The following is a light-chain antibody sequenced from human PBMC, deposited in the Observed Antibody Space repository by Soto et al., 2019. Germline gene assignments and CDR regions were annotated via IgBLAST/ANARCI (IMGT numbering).Light chain of an antibody. J-gene: IGKJ2*01. CDR1: QSISSS. Sequence: IQMTQSPSTVSASVGDRVTITCRASQSISSSLAWYQQKPGKAPKVLIYDASSLDSGVPSRFSGSGYGTEFTLTVSSLQPGDFATSSCQQYESYPSSFGQGTKLEIK. CDR2: DAS. CDR3: QQYESYPSS. V-gene: IGKV1-5*01.